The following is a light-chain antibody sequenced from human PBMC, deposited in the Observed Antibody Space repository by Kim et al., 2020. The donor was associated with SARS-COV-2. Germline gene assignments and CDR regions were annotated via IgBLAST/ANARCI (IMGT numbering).Light chain of an antibody. CDR3: QQSHIART. CDR2: GAS. CDR1: QSINTY. Sequence: DIQMTQSPSSLSASVGDRITISCRASQSINTYLNWYQQKPGKAPNLLIYGASTLQSGVPSRFSGSGSGTDFTLTISSLQPEDSATYYCQQSHIARTFGQGTKVDIK. V-gene: IGKV1-39*01. J-gene: IGKJ1*01.